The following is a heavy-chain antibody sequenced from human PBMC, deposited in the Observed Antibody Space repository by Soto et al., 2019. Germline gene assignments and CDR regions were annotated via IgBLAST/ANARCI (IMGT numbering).Heavy chain of an antibody. J-gene: IGHJ4*02. CDR1: GFTFSSYA. V-gene: IGHV3-23*01. Sequence: GGSLRLSCAASGFTFSSYAMSWVRQAPGKGLEWVSAISGSGGSTYYADSVKGRFTISRDNSKNTLYLQMNSLRSDDTAVYYCARHPIVVVTHFDYWGQGTLVTVSS. D-gene: IGHD3-22*01. CDR3: ARHPIVVVTHFDY. CDR2: ISGSGGST.